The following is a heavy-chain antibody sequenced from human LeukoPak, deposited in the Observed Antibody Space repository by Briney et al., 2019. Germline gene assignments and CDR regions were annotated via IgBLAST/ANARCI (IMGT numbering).Heavy chain of an antibody. CDR2: IGTAGDT. V-gene: IGHV3-13*01. J-gene: IGHJ4*02. Sequence: QSGGSLRLSCGASGFTLSSYDMHGVRDATGKGGEGVSAIGTAGDTYYADSVKGRFSISRDTSNHIVSLQMNDLRADDTAMYYCARDSANSHFAFWGQGTLVTVSS. CDR1: GFTLSSYD. CDR3: ARDSANSHFAF. D-gene: IGHD4-23*01.